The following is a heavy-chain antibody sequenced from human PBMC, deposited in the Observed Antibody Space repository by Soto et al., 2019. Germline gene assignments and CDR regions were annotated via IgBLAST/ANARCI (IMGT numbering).Heavy chain of an antibody. CDR2: ISSGGSTI. J-gene: IGHJ6*02. Sequence: GSLRLSCAASGFTFNSYSMSWVRQAPGKGLEWVSYISSGGSTIFYANSVKGRFTISRDNAKNSLYLQVNSLRDEDTALYYCARASREGYYYYYGMDVWGQGTTVTVSS. V-gene: IGHV3-48*02. D-gene: IGHD1-26*01. CDR3: ARASREGYYYYYGMDV. CDR1: GFTFNSYS.